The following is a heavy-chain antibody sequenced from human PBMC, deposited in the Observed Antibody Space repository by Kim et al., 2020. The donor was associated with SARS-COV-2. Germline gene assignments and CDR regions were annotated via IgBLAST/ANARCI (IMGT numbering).Heavy chain of an antibody. J-gene: IGHJ4*02. Sequence: SETLSLTCTVSGGSISSSSYYWGWIRQPPGKRLEWIGSIYYSGSTYYNPSLKSRVTISVDTSKNQFSLKLSSVTAADTAVYYCARGGQVYDILTGSIYLCYFDYWGQGTLVTVSS. CDR2: IYYSGST. CDR3: ARGGQVYDILTGSIYLCYFDY. D-gene: IGHD3-9*01. CDR1: GGSISSSSYY. V-gene: IGHV4-39*01.